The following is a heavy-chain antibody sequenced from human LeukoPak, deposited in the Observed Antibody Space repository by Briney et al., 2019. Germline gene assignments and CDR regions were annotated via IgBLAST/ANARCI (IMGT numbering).Heavy chain of an antibody. CDR1: GFTFSGYW. V-gene: IGHV3-74*01. J-gene: IGHJ5*02. D-gene: IGHD1/OR15-1a*01. CDR3: ARDPRNKGFDP. Sequence: GGSLRLSCAASGFTFSGYWMHWARQSPRKGLVWVSCINGDGSDTRYADSVKGRFTISRDSAKNTLYLQMNSLRVEDTAVYYCARDPRNKGFDPWGQGTLVTVSS. CDR2: INGDGSDT.